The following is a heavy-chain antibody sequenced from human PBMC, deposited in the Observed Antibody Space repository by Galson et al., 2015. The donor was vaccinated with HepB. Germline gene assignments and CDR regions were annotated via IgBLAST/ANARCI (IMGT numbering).Heavy chain of an antibody. D-gene: IGHD1-26*01. J-gene: IGHJ4*02. V-gene: IGHV3-74*01. CDR2: ANTDGSST. Sequence: SLRLSCAASGFTFSTYWMHWVRHAPGKGLVWVSRANTDGSSTSYADSVKGRFTISRDNAKNTLYLQMNSLRAEDTAVYYCARDGRSADPFDYWGQGTLVTVSS. CDR3: ARDGRSADPFDY. CDR1: GFTFSTYW.